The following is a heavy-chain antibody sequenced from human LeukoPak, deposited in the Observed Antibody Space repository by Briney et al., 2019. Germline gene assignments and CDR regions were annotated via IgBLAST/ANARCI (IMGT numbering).Heavy chain of an antibody. Sequence: GGSLRLSCAASGFTVSSNYMSWVRQAPGKGLEWVSYISSSSSTIYYADSVKGRFTISRDNAKNSLYLQMNSLRDEDTAVYSCARSYSSGWFYFDYWGQGTLVTVSS. J-gene: IGHJ4*02. CDR2: ISSSSSTI. CDR3: ARSYSSGWFYFDY. D-gene: IGHD6-19*01. V-gene: IGHV3-48*02. CDR1: GFTVSSNY.